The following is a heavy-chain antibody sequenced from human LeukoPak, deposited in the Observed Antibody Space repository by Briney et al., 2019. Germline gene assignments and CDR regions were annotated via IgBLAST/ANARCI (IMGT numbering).Heavy chain of an antibody. J-gene: IGHJ5*02. V-gene: IGHV4-34*01. D-gene: IGHD1-1*01. CDR3: ASTTGTIPYWFDP. Sequence: PSETLSLTCAVYGGSFSGYYWSWIRQPPGKGLEWIGEINHSGSTNYNPSLKSRVTMSVDTSKNQFSLKLSSVTAADTAVYYCASTTGTIPYWFDPWGQGTLVTVSS. CDR2: INHSGST. CDR1: GGSFSGYY.